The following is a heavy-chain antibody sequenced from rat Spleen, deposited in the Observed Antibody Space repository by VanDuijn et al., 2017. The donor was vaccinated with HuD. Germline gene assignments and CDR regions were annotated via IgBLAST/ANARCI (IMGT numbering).Heavy chain of an antibody. D-gene: IGHD4-6*01. Sequence: QVQLMESGPGLVQPSETLSLTCTVSGFSLTSYNVHWVRQPPGKGLEWMGVMWSGGSTDYNSALKSRLSISRDTSKNQVFLKMNSLQTEDTATYYCARDPEWALAPFDYWGQGVMVTVSS. CDR1: GFSLTSYN. V-gene: IGHV2-45*01. J-gene: IGHJ2*01. CDR2: MWSGGST. CDR3: ARDPEWALAPFDY.